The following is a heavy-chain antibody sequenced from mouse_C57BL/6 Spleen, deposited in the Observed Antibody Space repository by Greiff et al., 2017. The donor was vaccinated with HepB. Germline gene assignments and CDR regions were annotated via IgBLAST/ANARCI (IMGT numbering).Heavy chain of an antibody. CDR3: AREGGSRGDAMDY. CDR2: INPYNGGT. D-gene: IGHD1-1*01. CDR1: GYTFTDYY. J-gene: IGHJ4*01. V-gene: IGHV1-19*01. Sequence: VQLQQSGPVLVKPGASVKMSCKASGYTFTDYYMNWVKQSHGKSLEWIGVINPYNGGTSYNQKFKGKATLTVDKSSSTAYMELNSLTSEDSAVYYCAREGGSRGDAMDYWGQGTSVTVSS.